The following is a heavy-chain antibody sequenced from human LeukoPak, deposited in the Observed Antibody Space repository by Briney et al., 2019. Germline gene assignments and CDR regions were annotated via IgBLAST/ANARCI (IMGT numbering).Heavy chain of an antibody. CDR3: AGERYSDYDSDFDY. CDR2: ISGSGGST. CDR1: GFTFSSYA. Sequence: GGSLRLSCAASGFTFSSYAMSWVRQAPGKGLEWVSAISGSGGSTYYADSVKGRFTISRDNSKITLYLQINGLRAEDTALYYCAGERYSDYDSDFDYWGQGTLVTVSS. V-gene: IGHV3-23*01. J-gene: IGHJ4*02. D-gene: IGHD5-12*01.